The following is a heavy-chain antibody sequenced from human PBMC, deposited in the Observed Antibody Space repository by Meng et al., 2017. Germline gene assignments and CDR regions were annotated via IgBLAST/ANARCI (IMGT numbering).Heavy chain of an antibody. J-gene: IGHJ4*02. CDR1: GFTVSSNY. CDR2: IYSGGST. CDR3: ARGGSYYSY. Sequence: EVQMVGTGGGLIQAGGSLSLSCAASGFTVSSNYMSWVRQAPGKGLEWVSVIYSGGSTYYADSVKGRFTISRDNSKNTLYLQMNILRAEDTAVYYCARGGSYYSYWGQGTLVTVSS. V-gene: IGHV3-53*02. D-gene: IGHD1-26*01.